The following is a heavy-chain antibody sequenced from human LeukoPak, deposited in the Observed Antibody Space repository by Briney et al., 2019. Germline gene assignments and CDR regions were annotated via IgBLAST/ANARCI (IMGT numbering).Heavy chain of an antibody. D-gene: IGHD6-19*01. V-gene: IGHV3-23*01. CDR2: ISGSGGST. Sequence: PGGSLRLSCAASGFTFSRYWMSWVRQAPGKGLEWVSAISGSGGSTYYADSVMGRFTISRDNSKNTLYLQMNSLRAEDTAVYYCAKCNGYSSGWFDYWGQGTLVTVSS. J-gene: IGHJ4*02. CDR3: AKCNGYSSGWFDY. CDR1: GFTFSRYW.